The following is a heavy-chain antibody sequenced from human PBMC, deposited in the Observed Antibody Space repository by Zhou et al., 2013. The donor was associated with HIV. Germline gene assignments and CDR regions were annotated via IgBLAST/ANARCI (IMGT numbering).Heavy chain of an antibody. D-gene: IGHD3-10*01. CDR1: GYTFTNYY. Sequence: QVQLVQSGPEVKKPGASAKVSCKTSGYTFTNYYVYWLRQAPGQGLEVMGIVNPKSGIVNYVERFQAKVIMTRDTSTSTVYLWLSSLTSDDTATYYCARESNASGKGRSVDFWGQGNPPHRLL. V-gene: IGHV1-46*01. CDR2: VNPKSGIV. CDR3: ARESNASGKGRSVDF. J-gene: IGHJ4*02.